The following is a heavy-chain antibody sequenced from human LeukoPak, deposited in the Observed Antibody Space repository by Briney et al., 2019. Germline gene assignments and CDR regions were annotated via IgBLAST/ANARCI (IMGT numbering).Heavy chain of an antibody. V-gene: IGHV1-2*02. CDR3: TRALGSDY. D-gene: IGHD1-26*01. CDR2: INHNSGGT. Sequence: GASVKDSCKASRYTLTDYYMYWVRQAPGQGLEWMGWINHNSGGTNYAQKFQGRVTMTRDTSITTAYMELSSLRSDDTAMYYCTRALGSDYWGQGTLVTVSS. CDR1: RYTLTDYY. J-gene: IGHJ4*02.